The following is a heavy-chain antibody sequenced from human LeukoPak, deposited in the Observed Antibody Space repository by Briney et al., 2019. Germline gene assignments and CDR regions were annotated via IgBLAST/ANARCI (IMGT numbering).Heavy chain of an antibody. Sequence: GGSLRLSCAASGFTFSDNWMHWVRQAPGKGLVWVSVISSDGRSTIYADSVKGRFTISRDNAKNTLYLQMDSLRAEDTAVYFCASQLGGNVYWGQGTLVTVSS. D-gene: IGHD3-16*01. J-gene: IGHJ4*02. V-gene: IGHV3-74*01. CDR3: ASQLGGNVY. CDR1: GFTFSDNW. CDR2: ISSDGRST.